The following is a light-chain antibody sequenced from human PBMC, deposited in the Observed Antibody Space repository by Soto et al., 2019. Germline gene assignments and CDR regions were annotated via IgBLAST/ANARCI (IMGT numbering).Light chain of an antibody. CDR1: QSVSSY. J-gene: IGKJ2*01. V-gene: IGKV3-11*01. CDR3: QQRSNWPPLNT. CDR2: DAS. Sequence: EIVLTQSPATLSLSPGERATLSCRASQSVSSYLAWYQHKPGQAPRLLIYDASNRATGIPARFSGSGSGTDFTLTITSLEPEDFAVYSCQQRSNWPPLNTFGQGTKLEIK.